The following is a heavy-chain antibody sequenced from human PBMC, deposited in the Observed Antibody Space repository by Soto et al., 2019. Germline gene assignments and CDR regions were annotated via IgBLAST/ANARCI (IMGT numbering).Heavy chain of an antibody. CDR2: ISGSGGST. V-gene: IGHV3-23*01. CDR1: GFTFSIYA. D-gene: IGHD3-9*01. J-gene: IGHJ4*02. CDR3: AGGYFDWPPQSIIY. Sequence: PGGSLRLSCAASGFTFSIYAMNWVRQAPGKGLEWVSVISGSGGSTYYADSVKGRFTISRDNSKNTLYLQMNSLRAEDTAVYYCAGGYFDWPPQSIIYWGQGILVTLSS.